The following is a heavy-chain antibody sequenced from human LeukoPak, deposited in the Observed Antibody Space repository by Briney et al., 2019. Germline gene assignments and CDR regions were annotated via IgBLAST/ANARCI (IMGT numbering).Heavy chain of an antibody. Sequence: GGSLRLSCAASRFTFSNYYMNWVRQAPGKGLEWVSSISSGSSYIYYADSLKGRFTISRDNAKNSLYLQMNSLRAEDTAVYYCATGVRGYNSALDYWGQGTLVTVSP. V-gene: IGHV3-21*01. J-gene: IGHJ4*02. CDR3: ATGVRGYNSALDY. CDR2: ISSGSSYI. D-gene: IGHD6-19*01. CDR1: RFTFSNYY.